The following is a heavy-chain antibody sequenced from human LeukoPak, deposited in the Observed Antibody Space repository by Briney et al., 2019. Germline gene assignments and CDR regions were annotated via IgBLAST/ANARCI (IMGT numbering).Heavy chain of an antibody. Sequence: GESLKISCKGSGYSFTSYWIGWVRQMPGKGLEWMGIIYPGDSDTRYSLSFQGQVTISADKSISTPYLQWSSLKASDTAMYYCARRSSGWYYHFDYWGQGTLVTVSS. J-gene: IGHJ4*02. D-gene: IGHD6-19*01. CDR3: ARRSSGWYYHFDY. CDR1: GYSFTSYW. CDR2: IYPGDSDT. V-gene: IGHV5-51*03.